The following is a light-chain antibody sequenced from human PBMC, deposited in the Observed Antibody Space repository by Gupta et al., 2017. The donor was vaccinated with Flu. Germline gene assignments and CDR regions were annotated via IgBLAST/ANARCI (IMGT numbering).Light chain of an antibody. CDR2: EDG. CDR1: NIGRKR. CDR3: QVWDIAADREWG. V-gene: IGLV3-21*02. Sequence: QTDRSACGGENIGRKRVHWYQQKPGQAPVLVGYEDGEGPAGLPERFSASNSGNTATLIISWVQVDDEADYYGQVWDIAADREWGFGGGTKLAVL. J-gene: IGLJ3*02.